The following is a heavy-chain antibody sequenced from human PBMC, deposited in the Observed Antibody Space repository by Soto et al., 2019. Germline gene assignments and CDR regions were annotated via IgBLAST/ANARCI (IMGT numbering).Heavy chain of an antibody. CDR1: GGSISSYY. CDR2: IYYSGST. CDR3: ARAQGAESGFGEN. D-gene: IGHD3-10*01. J-gene: IGHJ4*02. Sequence: LTCTVSGGSISSYYWSWIRQPPGKGLEWIGYIYYSGSTNYNPSLKSRVTISVDTSKNQFSLKLSSVTAADTAVYYCARAQGAESGFGENWGQGTLVTVSS. V-gene: IGHV4-59*01.